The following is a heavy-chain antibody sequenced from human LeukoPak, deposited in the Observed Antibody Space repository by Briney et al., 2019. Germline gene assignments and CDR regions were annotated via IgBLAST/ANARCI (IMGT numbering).Heavy chain of an antibody. J-gene: IGHJ2*01. CDR2: IGYAGDT. V-gene: IGHV3-13*04. Sequence: GGSLRLSCAASGFTFSSYDMHWVRQATGKGLEWVSAIGYAGDTYYPASVKGRFTISRENAKNSLYLQMNSLRAGDTAVYYCARDVGYSSGLGDFDLWGRGTLVTVSS. D-gene: IGHD6-19*01. CDR3: ARDVGYSSGLGDFDL. CDR1: GFTFSSYD.